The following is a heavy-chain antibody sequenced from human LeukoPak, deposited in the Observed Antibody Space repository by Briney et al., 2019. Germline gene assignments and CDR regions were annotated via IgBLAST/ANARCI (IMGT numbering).Heavy chain of an antibody. CDR1: GGSLSSYY. CDR2: IYYSGST. J-gene: IGHJ4*02. D-gene: IGHD6-13*01. V-gene: IGHV4-59*01. CDR3: AWAQAAGTIDY. Sequence: PSETLSLTCTVSGGSLSSYYWSWIRQPPGKGLEWIGYIYYSGSTNYNPSLKSRVTISVDTSKNQFSLKLSSVTAADTAVYYCAWAQAAGTIDYWGQGTLVTVSS.